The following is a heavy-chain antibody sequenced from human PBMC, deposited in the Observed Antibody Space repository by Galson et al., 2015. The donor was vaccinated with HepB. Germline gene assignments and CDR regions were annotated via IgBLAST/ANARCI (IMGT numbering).Heavy chain of an antibody. D-gene: IGHD2-8*02. J-gene: IGHJ6*02. Sequence: SVKVSCKASGYTFTHYGLSWVRQAPGQGLEWMGWISGYSGDTKYTQKFQPRVTMTTDISTSTAYMEVRGLRYDDTAVYYCVRELSIVLVKDAFEPKYYYHGMDVWGQGTTVTVSS. V-gene: IGHV1-18*01. CDR1: GYTFTHYG. CDR2: ISGYSGDT. CDR3: VRELSIVLVKDAFEPKYYYHGMDV.